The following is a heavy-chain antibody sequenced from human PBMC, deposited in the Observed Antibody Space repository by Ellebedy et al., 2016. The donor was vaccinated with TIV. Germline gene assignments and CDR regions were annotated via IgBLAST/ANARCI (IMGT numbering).Heavy chain of an antibody. Sequence: GESLKISCVASGFSFSTHGMHWVRQAPGKGLEWVAFKRFDGRMEYNGDSVKGRFIISRDLSKNTLYLQMNRLRAGDTAVYYCARDDYHGSGVDYWGQGTLVTVSS. D-gene: IGHD3-10*01. V-gene: IGHV3-30*02. CDR2: KRFDGRME. J-gene: IGHJ4*02. CDR3: ARDDYHGSGVDY. CDR1: GFSFSTHG.